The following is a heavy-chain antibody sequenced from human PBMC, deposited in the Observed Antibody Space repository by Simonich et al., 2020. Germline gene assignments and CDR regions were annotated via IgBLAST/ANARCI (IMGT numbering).Heavy chain of an antibody. Sequence: EVQLVQSGAEVKKPGATVKISCKVSGYTFTDYDMHWVHKAPGKGLGGMVLVDPEDGETIYAEKVQGRGTTTADTSTDTAYMELSSLRSEDTAVYYCATGFEYSSSSWAFDIWGQGTMVTVSS. D-gene: IGHD6-6*01. CDR2: VDPEDGET. CDR3: ATGFEYSSSSWAFDI. CDR1: GYTFTDYD. V-gene: IGHV1-69-2*01. J-gene: IGHJ3*02.